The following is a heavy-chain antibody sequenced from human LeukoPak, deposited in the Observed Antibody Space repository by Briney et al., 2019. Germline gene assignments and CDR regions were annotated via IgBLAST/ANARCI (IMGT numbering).Heavy chain of an antibody. CDR3: ARFQRRYFDWSTHPYYYYMDV. J-gene: IGHJ6*03. Sequence: GGSLRLSCAASGFTFDAYAMSWVRQAPGKGLERVSGINWNGGRTGYADSVKGRFTISRDNAKNSLYLQMNSLRAEDTAVYYCARFQRRYFDWSTHPYYYYMDVWGKGTTVTISS. D-gene: IGHD3-9*01. V-gene: IGHV3-20*04. CDR1: GFTFDAYA. CDR2: INWNGGRT.